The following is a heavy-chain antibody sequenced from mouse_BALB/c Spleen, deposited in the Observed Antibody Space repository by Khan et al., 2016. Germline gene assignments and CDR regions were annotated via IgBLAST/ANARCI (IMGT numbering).Heavy chain of an antibody. CDR1: GFTFTNYT. V-gene: IGHV1-4*02. CDR3: ASDDTYDHCFPY. J-gene: IGHJ3*01. D-gene: IGHD2-14*01. CDR2: ISPTSGYT. Sequence: QVQLQQSAAELARPGASVKLSCKASGFTFTNYTIHWIKQRPGQGLEWVGFISPTSGYTEYNPKFKDKTTLTSDNSSTTSYMQLSSLTSEDSAVYYCASDDTYDHCFPYWGQGTLVSVSA.